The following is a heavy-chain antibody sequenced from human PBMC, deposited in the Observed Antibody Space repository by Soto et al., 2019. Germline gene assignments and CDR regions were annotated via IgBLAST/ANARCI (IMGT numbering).Heavy chain of an antibody. Sequence: GGSLRLSCAASGFTVSSNYMSWVRQAPGKGLEWVSVIYSGGSTYYADSVKGRFTISRDNSKNTLYLQMNSLRAEDTAVYYCARGEVGATTGGSFDYWGQGTLVTVSS. J-gene: IGHJ4*02. D-gene: IGHD1-26*01. CDR2: IYSGGST. CDR1: GFTVSSNY. CDR3: ARGEVGATTGGSFDY. V-gene: IGHV3-53*01.